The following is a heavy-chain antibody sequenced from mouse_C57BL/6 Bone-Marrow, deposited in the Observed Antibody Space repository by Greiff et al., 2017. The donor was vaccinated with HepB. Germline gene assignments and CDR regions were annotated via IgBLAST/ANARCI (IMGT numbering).Heavy chain of an antibody. CDR1: GYTFTDYY. CDR2: IYPGSGNT. D-gene: IGHD1-1*01. CDR3: ARHYYGSPYYFDY. V-gene: IGHV1-76*01. Sequence: VQLQQSGAELVRPGASVKLSCKASGYTFTDYYINWVKQRPGQGLEWIARIYPGSGNTYYNEKFKGKATLTAEKSSSTAYMQLSSLTSEDSAVYFCARHYYGSPYYFDYWGQGTTLTVSS. J-gene: IGHJ2*01.